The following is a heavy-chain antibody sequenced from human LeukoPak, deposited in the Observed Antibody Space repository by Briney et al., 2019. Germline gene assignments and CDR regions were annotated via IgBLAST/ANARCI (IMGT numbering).Heavy chain of an antibody. J-gene: IGHJ5*02. CDR3: ARRAVAGTNEDWFDP. CDR2: IYPGDSNT. D-gene: IGHD6-19*01. CDR1: GYSFTTYW. Sequence: GESLKISCKGSGYSFTTYWIGWVRQMPGKGLEWMGIIYPGDSNTRYSPSFQGQVTISADKSISTAYLQWSSLKASDTAMYYCARRAVAGTNEDWFDPWGQGTLVTVSS. V-gene: IGHV5-51*01.